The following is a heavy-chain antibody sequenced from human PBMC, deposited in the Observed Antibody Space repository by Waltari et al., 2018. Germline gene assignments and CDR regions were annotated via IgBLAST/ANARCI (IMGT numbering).Heavy chain of an antibody. CDR3: AKGSRGYTNYFFDS. J-gene: IGHJ4*02. Sequence: EVQLLESAGGLVQPGEALRLSCAASGFSFMVFAMTWVRQAQGEGLECVASISGSGATPFYADSVKGRFTIVRDNSRDTVYLQMNSLRVDDSAVYYCAKGSRGYTNYFFDSWGQGTLVSVSS. V-gene: IGHV3-23*01. CDR2: ISGSGATP. CDR1: GFSFMVFA. D-gene: IGHD3-16*02.